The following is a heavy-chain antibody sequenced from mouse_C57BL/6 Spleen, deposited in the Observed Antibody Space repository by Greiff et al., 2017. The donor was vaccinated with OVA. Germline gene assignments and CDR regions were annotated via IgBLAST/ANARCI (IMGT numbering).Heavy chain of an antibody. D-gene: IGHD1-1*01. J-gene: IGHJ1*03. CDR3: ARRVYYGSSYGYFDV. V-gene: IGHV5-17*01. Sequence: EVQLVESGGGLVKPGGSLKLSCAASGFTFSDYGMHWVRQAPEKGLEWVAYISSGSSTIYYADTVKGRFTISRDNAKNTLFLQMTSLRSEDTAMYYCARRVYYGSSYGYFDVWGTGTTVTVSS. CDR2: ISSGSSTI. CDR1: GFTFSDYG.